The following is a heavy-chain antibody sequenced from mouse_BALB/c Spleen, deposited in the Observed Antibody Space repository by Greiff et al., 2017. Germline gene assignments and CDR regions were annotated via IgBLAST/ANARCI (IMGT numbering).Heavy chain of an antibody. V-gene: IGHV5-12-2*01. J-gene: IGHJ4*01. D-gene: IGHD1-1*01. CDR2: ISNGGGST. CDR1: GFTFSSYT. Sequence: DVMLVESGGGLVQPGGSLKLSCAASGFTFSSYTMSWVRQTPEKRLAWVAYISNGGGSTYYPDTVKGRFTISRDNAKNTLYLQMSSLKSEDTAMYYCARRITTAMDYWGQGTSVTVSS. CDR3: ARRITTAMDY.